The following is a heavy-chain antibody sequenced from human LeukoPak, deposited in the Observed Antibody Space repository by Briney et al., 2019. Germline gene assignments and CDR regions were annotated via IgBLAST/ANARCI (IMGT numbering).Heavy chain of an antibody. CDR3: AKEKWYYFDY. J-gene: IGHJ4*02. CDR1: GFSFSSSG. CDR2: TRFDDSYK. V-gene: IGHV3-30*02. D-gene: IGHD2-15*01. Sequence: PGGSLRLSCAASGFSFSSSGMHWVRQAPGKGPEWVAFTRFDDSYKAYGNSVKGRFTISRDNSKNTLYLQMDSLRSDDTAVYYCAKEKWYYFDYWGQGTLVTVSS.